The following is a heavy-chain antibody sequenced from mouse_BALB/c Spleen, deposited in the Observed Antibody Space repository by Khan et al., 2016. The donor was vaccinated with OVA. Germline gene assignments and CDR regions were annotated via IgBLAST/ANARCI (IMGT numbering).Heavy chain of an antibody. CDR3: ATLYCSPFTY. CDR2: IDPANGDT. V-gene: IGHV14-3*02. D-gene: IGHD1-1*01. CDR1: GFNIKDTY. Sequence: VQLQQSGAELVKPGASVKLSCTASGFNIKDTYIHWLKERPEQGPEGIGRIDPANGDTKYDPKFQGKATIKADTSSNTAYLQHSSLPSEDTAVYYCATLYCSPFTYWGQGTLVTVSA. J-gene: IGHJ3*01.